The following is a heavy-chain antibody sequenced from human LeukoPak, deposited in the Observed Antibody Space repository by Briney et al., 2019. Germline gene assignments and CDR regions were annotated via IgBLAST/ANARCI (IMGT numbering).Heavy chain of an antibody. V-gene: IGHV3-15*01. CDR3: TTASYYDYVWGSYPMYYFNY. D-gene: IGHD3-16*02. J-gene: IGHJ4*02. CDR2: INSKTDGGTT. CDR1: GCTFSNAW. Sequence: GGSLRLSCAASGCTFSNAWMSWVRQAPGKGLEWVGRINSKTDGGTTDYAAPVKGRVTISRDDSTNTLYLQMNSLKTEDTAVYYCTTASYYDYVWGSYPMYYFNYWGQGTLVTVSS.